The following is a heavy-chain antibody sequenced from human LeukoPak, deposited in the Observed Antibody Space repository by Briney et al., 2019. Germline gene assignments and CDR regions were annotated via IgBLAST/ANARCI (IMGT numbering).Heavy chain of an antibody. CDR2: IYYSGST. CDR1: GDSISSSSSY. J-gene: IGHJ4*02. D-gene: IGHD3-10*01. V-gene: IGHV4-39*07. CDR3: ASVDDGDVLLWFGELLPGPRGRGFDY. Sequence: RTSETLSLTCTVSGDSISSSSSYWGWIRQPPGKGLEWIGSIYYSGSTYYNPSLKSRVTISVDTSKNQFSLKLSSVTAADTAVYYCASVDDGDVLLWFGELLPGPRGRGFDYWGQGTLVTVSS.